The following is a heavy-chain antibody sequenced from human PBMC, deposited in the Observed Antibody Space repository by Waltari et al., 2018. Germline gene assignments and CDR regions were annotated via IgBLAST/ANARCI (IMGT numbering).Heavy chain of an antibody. CDR2: IYYSGSP. V-gene: IGHV4-59*01. CDR3: ARAGTYYDFWSGYYNYYYYMDV. J-gene: IGHJ6*03. D-gene: IGHD3-3*01. CDR1: GGSISSYY. Sequence: QVQLQESGPGLVKPSETLSLTCTVSGGSISSYYWSWIRQPPGKGLEWIGYIYYSGSPTYNPSPKSRVTISVDTSKNQFSLKLSSVTAADTAVYYCARAGTYYDFWSGYYNYYYYMDVWGKGTTVTVSS.